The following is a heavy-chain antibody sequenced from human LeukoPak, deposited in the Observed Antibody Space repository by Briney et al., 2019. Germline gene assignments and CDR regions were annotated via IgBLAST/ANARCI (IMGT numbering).Heavy chain of an antibody. V-gene: IGHV3-66*02. Sequence: GGSLRLSCAASGFTVSSNYMSWVRQAPGKGLEGFSVIYSGGSTYYADSVKGRFTISRDNSKNTLYLQMNSLRAEDTAVYYCARGEYQLPQGNWGQGTLVTVSS. CDR1: GFTVSSNY. CDR2: IYSGGST. CDR3: ARGEYQLPQGN. D-gene: IGHD2-2*01. J-gene: IGHJ4*02.